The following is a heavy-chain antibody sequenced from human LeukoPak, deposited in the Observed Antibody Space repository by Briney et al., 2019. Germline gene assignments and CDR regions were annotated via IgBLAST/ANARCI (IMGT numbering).Heavy chain of an antibody. J-gene: IGHJ4*02. V-gene: IGHV3-11*01. Sequence: PGGSLRLSCAASGFTFTDYYMTWIRQAPGKGLEWVSYISTSGTTIHYADSVKGRFTISRDNSKNTLYLQMNSLRAEDTAVYYCAKFRVHTYSSWYAYFDYWGQGTLVTVSS. CDR2: ISTSGTTI. D-gene: IGHD6-13*01. CDR3: AKFRVHTYSSWYAYFDY. CDR1: GFTFTDYY.